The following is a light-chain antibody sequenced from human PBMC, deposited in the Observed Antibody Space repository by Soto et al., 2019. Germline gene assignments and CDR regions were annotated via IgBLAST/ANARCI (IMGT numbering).Light chain of an antibody. CDR1: SSVVGSYNL. CDR3: CSYAGTRTYV. V-gene: IGLV2-23*02. J-gene: IGLJ1*01. CDR2: EVT. Sequence: QSALTQPASVSGSPGQSITISCTGTSSVVGSYNLVSWYQQHPGKAPKLMIYEVTKRPSGISNRFSGSKSGNTASLTISGLQADDEADYYCCSYAGTRTYVFGTGTKVTVL.